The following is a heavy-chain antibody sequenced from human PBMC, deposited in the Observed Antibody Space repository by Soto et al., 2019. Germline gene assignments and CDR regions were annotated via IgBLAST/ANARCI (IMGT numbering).Heavy chain of an antibody. CDR2: MNPNSGNT. Sequence: ASVKVSCKASGGTFTSYDINWVRQATGQGLEWMGWMNPNSGNTGYAQKFQGRVTMTRNTSISTAYMELSSLRSEDTAVYYCARGMVVSGYYYYGMDVWGQGTTVTVSS. CDR1: GGTFTSYD. J-gene: IGHJ6*02. V-gene: IGHV1-8*01. CDR3: ARGMVVSGYYYYGMDV. D-gene: IGHD2-15*01.